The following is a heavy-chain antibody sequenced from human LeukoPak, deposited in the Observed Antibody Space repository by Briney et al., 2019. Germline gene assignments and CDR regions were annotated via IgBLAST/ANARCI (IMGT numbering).Heavy chain of an antibody. D-gene: IGHD1-1*01. CDR2: INHSGGT. CDR3: ARHGGAWTFDY. CDR1: GGSFSGYS. V-gene: IGHV4-34*01. Sequence: SETLSLTCAVYGGSFSGYSWSWIRQPPGKGLEWIGEINHSGGTKYNPSLKSRVTISVDTSKNQFSLRLSSVTAADTAVYYCARHGGAWTFDYWGQGTLVTVSS. J-gene: IGHJ4*02.